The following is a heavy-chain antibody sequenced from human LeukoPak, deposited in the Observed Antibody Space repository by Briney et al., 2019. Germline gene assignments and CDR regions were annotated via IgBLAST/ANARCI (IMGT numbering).Heavy chain of an antibody. Sequence: GGSLRLSCAASGFTFSTYWMGWVRQAPGKGLEWVAVISYDGSNKYYADSVKGRFTISRDNSKNTLYLQMNSLRAEDTAVYYCAREEYGGYDYWGQGTLVTVSS. CDR3: AREEYGGYDY. D-gene: IGHD4-23*01. V-gene: IGHV3-30-3*01. CDR1: GFTFSTYW. J-gene: IGHJ4*02. CDR2: ISYDGSNK.